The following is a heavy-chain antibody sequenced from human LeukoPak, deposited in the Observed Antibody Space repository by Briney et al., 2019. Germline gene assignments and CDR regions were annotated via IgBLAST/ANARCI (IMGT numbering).Heavy chain of an antibody. D-gene: IGHD5-24*01. CDR2: TNSDGSGT. CDR1: GFTFSSYW. J-gene: IGHJ4*02. V-gene: IGHV3-74*01. CDR3: ARVLEV. Sequence: GGSLRLSCAASGFTFSSYWMHWVRQAPGKGLVWVSRTNSDGSGTTYADSVKGRFTISRDNAKNTLFLQMNSLRAEDTAVYYCARVLEVWGQGTLVTVSS.